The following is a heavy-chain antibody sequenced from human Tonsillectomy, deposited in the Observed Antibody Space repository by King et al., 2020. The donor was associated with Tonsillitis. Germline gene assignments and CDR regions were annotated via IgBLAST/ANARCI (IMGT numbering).Heavy chain of an antibody. CDR3: AGGGLVRGAIGWFDP. D-gene: IGHD3-10*01. J-gene: IGHJ5*02. Sequence: VQLQQSGPGLVKPSQTLSLTCAISGDSVSSNSAGWNWIRQSPSRGLEWLGRIYYRSKRYNDYAVSVKSRITINPDTSKNQFSLQLNSVTPEDTAVYYCAGGGLVRGAIGWFDPWGQGPLVTVSS. V-gene: IGHV6-1*01. CDR2: IYYRSKRYN. CDR1: GDSVSSNSAG.